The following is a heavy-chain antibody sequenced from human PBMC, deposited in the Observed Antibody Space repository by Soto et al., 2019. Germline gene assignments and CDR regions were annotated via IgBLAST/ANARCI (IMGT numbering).Heavy chain of an antibody. D-gene: IGHD6-13*01. CDR1: GFTFDDYA. V-gene: IGHV3-9*01. CDR3: AKVPGYSSSAPSYFDY. Sequence: GGSLRLSCAASGFTFDDYAMHWVRQAPGKDLEWVSGISWNSGSIGYADSVKGRFTISRDNAKNSLYLQMNSLRAEDTALYYCAKVPGYSSSAPSYFDYWGQGTLVTVSS. J-gene: IGHJ4*02. CDR2: ISWNSGSI.